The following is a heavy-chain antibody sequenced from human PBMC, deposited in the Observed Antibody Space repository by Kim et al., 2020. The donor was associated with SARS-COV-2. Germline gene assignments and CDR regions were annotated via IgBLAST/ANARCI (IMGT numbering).Heavy chain of an antibody. V-gene: IGHV4-4*07. J-gene: IGHJ5*02. CDR2: FFTNETT. CDR3: VRDGELGNWFDP. CDR1: GASIKSYF. D-gene: IGHD1-7*01. Sequence: SETLSLTCTVSGASIKSYFCSWIRQPAGRRLEWIGRFFTNETTDYNPSLKSRVSMSVDTSKNQLSLKLTSVTVADTATYFCVRDGELGNWFDPWGQGTLV.